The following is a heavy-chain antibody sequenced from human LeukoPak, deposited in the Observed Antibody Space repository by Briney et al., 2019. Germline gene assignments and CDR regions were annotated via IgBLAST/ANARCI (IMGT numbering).Heavy chain of an antibody. V-gene: IGHV4-34*01. J-gene: IGHJ5*02. CDR2: INDYSGNT. CDR1: GGSFTDYF. D-gene: IGHD6-6*01. CDR3: ARCEGVAARRRVGSWFDP. Sequence: SETLSLTCDVFGGSFTDYFWTWIRQSPGKGLEWIGEINDYSGNTNYNPSLNSRVSISLEKSKNQFSLELRSVTAADTAVYYCARCEGVAARRRVGSWFDPWGQGTLVTVSS.